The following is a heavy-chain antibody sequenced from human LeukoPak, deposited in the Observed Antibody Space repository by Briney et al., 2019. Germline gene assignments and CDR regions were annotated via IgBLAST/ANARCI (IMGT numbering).Heavy chain of an antibody. V-gene: IGHV4-31*03. J-gene: IGHJ3*02. CDR2: ISNSGTT. CDR3: ARDVVVTSSPDAFDI. CDR1: GDSVTSGGYF. Sequence: PLETLSLTCTVSGDSVTSGGYFWTWIRQHPGKGLEWIGYISNSGTTSYNPSLKSRVSISVDTSNNQFSPRLSSVTAADTAVYCCARDVVVTSSPDAFDIWGQGTMVTVSS. D-gene: IGHD2-21*02.